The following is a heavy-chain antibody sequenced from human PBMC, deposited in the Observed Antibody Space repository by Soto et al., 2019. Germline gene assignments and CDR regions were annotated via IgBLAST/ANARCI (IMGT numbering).Heavy chain of an antibody. V-gene: IGHV4-4*02. CDR1: GDSVHTSDW. Sequence: QVQLQESGPGLVKPSGTLSLTCAVSGDSVHTSDWWNWVRQPPGKGLVWIGEIYHGGNIYYNPALKSRVTIPLDQSKNQLSLELTSVTATDTAIYYCARDHQMGDTWSFDFWGQGTMVTVSS. CDR3: ARDHQMGDTWSFDF. D-gene: IGHD2-21*02. CDR2: IYHGGNI. J-gene: IGHJ4*02.